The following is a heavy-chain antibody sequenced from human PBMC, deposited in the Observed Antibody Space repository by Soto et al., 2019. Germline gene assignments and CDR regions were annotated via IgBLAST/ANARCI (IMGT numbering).Heavy chain of an antibody. D-gene: IGHD6-19*01. J-gene: IGHJ5*02. CDR3: AKEPYSSGWYVGYKWFDP. CDR1: GFTFSSYA. Sequence: EVQLLESGGGLVQPGGSLRLSCAASGFTFSSYAMSWVRQAPGKGLEWVSAISGSGGSTYYADSVKGRFTISRDNSKNPLYLQMNSLRAEDTAVYYCAKEPYSSGWYVGYKWFDPWGQGTLVTVSS. CDR2: ISGSGGST. V-gene: IGHV3-23*01.